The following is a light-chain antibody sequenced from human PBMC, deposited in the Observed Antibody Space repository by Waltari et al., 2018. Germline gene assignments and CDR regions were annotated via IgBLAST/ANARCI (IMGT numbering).Light chain of an antibody. CDR3: CSYGGNTPVL. CDR1: TSNIGNYNF. V-gene: IGLV2-23*02. J-gene: IGLJ2*01. CDR2: EVS. Sequence: QSALTQPASVSGSPGQSITISCTGTTSNIGNYNFVSWYQQHPGKAPKVMIFEVSKRPSGVSYRFSGSKSGNTASRTISGLQADDEADYYCCSYGGNTPVLFGGGTRLTVL.